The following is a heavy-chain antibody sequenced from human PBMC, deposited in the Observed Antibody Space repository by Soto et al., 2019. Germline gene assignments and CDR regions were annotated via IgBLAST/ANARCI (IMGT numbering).Heavy chain of an antibody. V-gene: IGHV1-3*01. CDR2: ISPASGST. D-gene: IGHD2-15*01. Sequence: ASVKVSCKASGYTFTSNIIHWVRQAPGQRLEWMGWISPASGSTRYSPKFQDRVTITRDTSAATAYMELTSLKSEDTAIYYCARVLEDLGSWGQGTLVTVSS. J-gene: IGHJ5*02. CDR3: ARVLEDLGS. CDR1: GYTFTSNI.